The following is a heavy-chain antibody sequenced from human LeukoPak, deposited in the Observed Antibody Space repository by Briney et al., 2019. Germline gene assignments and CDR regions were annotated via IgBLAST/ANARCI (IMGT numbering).Heavy chain of an antibody. D-gene: IGHD6-19*01. CDR1: GGSISSSSYY. J-gene: IGHJ4*02. CDR3: ARGGIAVAGTH. V-gene: IGHV4-39*07. CDR2: IYYSGST. Sequence: PSETLSLTCTVSGGSISSSSYYWGWIRQPPGKGLEWIGSIYYSGSTYYNPSLKSRVTISVDTSKNQFSLKLSSVTAADTAVYYCARGGIAVAGTHWGQGTLVTVSS.